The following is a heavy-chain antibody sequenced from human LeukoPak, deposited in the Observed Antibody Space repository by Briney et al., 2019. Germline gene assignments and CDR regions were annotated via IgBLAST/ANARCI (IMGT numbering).Heavy chain of an antibody. Sequence: GSLRLSCAASGFTFSSYAMSWIRQPPGKGLEWIGEINHSGSTNYNPSLKSRVTISVDTSKNQFSLKLSSVTAADTAVYYCATHVRYGPYSFDYWGQGTLVTVSS. CDR1: GFTFSSYA. J-gene: IGHJ4*02. CDR3: ATHVRYGPYSFDY. D-gene: IGHD3-9*01. CDR2: INHSGST. V-gene: IGHV4-34*08.